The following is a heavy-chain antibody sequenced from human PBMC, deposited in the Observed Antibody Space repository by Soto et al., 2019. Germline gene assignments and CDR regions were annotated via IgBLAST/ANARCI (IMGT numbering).Heavy chain of an antibody. CDR3: AKNYYDSSGYMVDSPFDY. CDR2: IIPIFGTA. CDR1: GGTFSSYA. J-gene: IGHJ4*02. Sequence: SVKVSCKASGGTFSSYAISWVRQAPGQGLEWMGGIIPIFGTANYAQKFQGRVTITADESTSTAYMELSSLRSEDTAVYNCAKNYYDSSGYMVDSPFDYWGQGTLVTVSS. V-gene: IGHV1-69*13. D-gene: IGHD3-22*01.